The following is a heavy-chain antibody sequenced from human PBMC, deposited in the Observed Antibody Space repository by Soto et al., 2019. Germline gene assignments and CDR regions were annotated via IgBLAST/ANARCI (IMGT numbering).Heavy chain of an antibody. CDR1: GYSFTSYW. V-gene: IGHV5-51*01. J-gene: IGHJ3*02. CDR3: ASCPGIAAAGTGSFDI. D-gene: IGHD6-13*01. CDR2: IYPGDSDT. Sequence: GESLKISCKGSGYSFTSYWIGWVRQMPGKGLEWMGIIYPGDSDTRYSPSFEGQVTISADKSISTAYLQWSSLKASDTAVYYCASCPGIAAAGTGSFDIWGQGTMVTVSS.